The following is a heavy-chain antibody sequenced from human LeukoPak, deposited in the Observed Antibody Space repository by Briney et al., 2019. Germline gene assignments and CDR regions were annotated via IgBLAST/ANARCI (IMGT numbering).Heavy chain of an antibody. J-gene: IGHJ4*02. CDR3: ARLAARPPRDY. CDR2: ISHSGST. Sequence: KTSETLSLTCAVYGGSFSGYYWSWIRQPPGKGLEWIGEISHSGSTNYNPSLKSRVTISVDTSKNQFSLKLSSVTAADTAVYYCARLAARPPRDYWGQGTLVTVSS. V-gene: IGHV4-34*01. D-gene: IGHD6-6*01. CDR1: GGSFSGYY.